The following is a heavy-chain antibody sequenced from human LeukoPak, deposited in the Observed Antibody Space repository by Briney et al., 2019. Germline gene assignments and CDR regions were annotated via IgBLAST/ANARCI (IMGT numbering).Heavy chain of an antibody. CDR2: ISSGGSTI. CDR1: GFTLSSYE. J-gene: IGHJ4*02. D-gene: IGHD3-10*01. CDR3: ATSRRGFGALWGF. V-gene: IGHV3-48*03. Sequence: PGGSLRLSCAASGFTLSSYEMNWVSQARGKGREWVSYISSGGSTIYYADSVKGRFTISRDKAKKSLYLQINRLRAEDTAVYYCATSRRGFGALWGFWGQGTLVTVSS.